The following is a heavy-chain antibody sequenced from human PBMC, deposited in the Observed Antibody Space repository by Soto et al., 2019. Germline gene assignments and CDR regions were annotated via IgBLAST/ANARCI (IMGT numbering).Heavy chain of an antibody. V-gene: IGHV4-4*07. CDR2: IYSSGST. J-gene: IGHJ4*02. CDR1: GGSISSNS. CDR3: ARALVVGSTPGDY. D-gene: IGHD3-22*01. Sequence: QMQLQESGPGLVKPSKTLSLTCTVSGGSISSNSWSWIRQSAGKGLEWIGHIYSSGSTNYNPSLKSRVTVSIDTSKNQFSLKLRSVTAADTAVYYCARALVVGSTPGDYWGQGTLVTVSS.